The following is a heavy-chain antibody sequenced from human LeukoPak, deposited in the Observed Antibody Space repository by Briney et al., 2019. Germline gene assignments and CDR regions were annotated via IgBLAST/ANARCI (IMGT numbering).Heavy chain of an antibody. CDR3: AKASGVPWADYAFDI. CDR1: GFTFSSYA. CDR2: ISYDGSNK. D-gene: IGHD3-10*01. Sequence: GGSLRLSCAASGFTFSSYAMHWVRQAPGKGLEWVAVISYDGSNKYYADSVKGRFTISRDNSKNTLYLQMNSLRAEDTAVYYCAKASGVPWADYAFDIWGQGTMVTVSS. J-gene: IGHJ3*02. V-gene: IGHV3-30-3*01.